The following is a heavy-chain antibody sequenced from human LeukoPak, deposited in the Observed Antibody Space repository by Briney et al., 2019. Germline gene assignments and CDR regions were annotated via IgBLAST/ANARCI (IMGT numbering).Heavy chain of an antibody. Sequence: SETLSLTCAVYGGSFSGYYWSWILQPPGKGLEGIGEINDSGSTNYNPSLKRRVTISGDTSTNQSSLKLNSVTAAATAVYYCARESDNNGYIDSDYRGQGTQVTVTS. CDR2: INDSGST. CDR3: ARESDNNGYIDSDY. CDR1: GGSFSGYY. D-gene: IGHD5-18*01. J-gene: IGHJ4*02. V-gene: IGHV4-34*01.